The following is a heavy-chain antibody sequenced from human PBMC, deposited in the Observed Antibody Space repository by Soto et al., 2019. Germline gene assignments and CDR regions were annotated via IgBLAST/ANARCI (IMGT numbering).Heavy chain of an antibody. CDR1: GDSITNYDNF. Sequence: PPATPSLTCTASGDSITNYDNFWTWVCLKPGEGLEWIGYVYYSGATYYSPSLKTRVSISLHKSQNFFSLQLTSVTAADSAVYYCATTNGAYSYDSVSWGQGTLVTVSS. V-gene: IGHV4-30-4*01. J-gene: IGHJ5*02. D-gene: IGHD3-22*01. CDR3: ATTNGAYSYDSVS. CDR2: VYYSGAT.